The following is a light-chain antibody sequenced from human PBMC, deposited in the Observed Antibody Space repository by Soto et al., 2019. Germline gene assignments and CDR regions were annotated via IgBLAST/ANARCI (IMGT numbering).Light chain of an antibody. J-gene: IGLJ7*01. CDR3: QTWGTGIAV. CDR1: SGHSSYA. CDR2: VNSDGSH. V-gene: IGLV4-69*01. Sequence: VLTQSPSASASLGASVKLTCTLSSGHSSYAIAWHQQQPEKGPRYLMKVNSDGSHSKGDGIPDRFSGSSSGAERYLTISSLQSEDEADYYCQTWGTGIAVFGGGTKLTVL.